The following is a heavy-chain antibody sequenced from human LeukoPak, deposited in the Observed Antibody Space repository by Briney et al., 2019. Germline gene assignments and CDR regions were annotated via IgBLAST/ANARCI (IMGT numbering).Heavy chain of an antibody. CDR1: GITLSSYS. Sequence: PGGSLRLSCAASGITLSSYSMNWVRQAPGKGLEWGSSISSSSSYIYYADSVKGRFTISRDNAKNSLYLQMNSLRAEDTAVYYCARDLAMIVVVNPQGMDVWGHGTTVTVS. CDR2: ISSSSSYI. D-gene: IGHD3-22*01. J-gene: IGHJ6*02. CDR3: ARDLAMIVVVNPQGMDV. V-gene: IGHV3-21*01.